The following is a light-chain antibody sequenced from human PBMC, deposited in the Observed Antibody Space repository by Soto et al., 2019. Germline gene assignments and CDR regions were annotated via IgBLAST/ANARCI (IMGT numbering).Light chain of an antibody. V-gene: IGLV2-8*01. Sequence: QSALTQPPSASGSPGQSVTISCTGTSSDVGGYNYVSWYRQHPGKAPKLMIYEVTKRPSGVPDRFSGSKSGNTASLTVSGLQAEDEADYYCSSYAATNNVVFGGGTKLTVL. J-gene: IGLJ2*01. CDR2: EVT. CDR3: SSYAATNNVV. CDR1: SSDVGGYNY.